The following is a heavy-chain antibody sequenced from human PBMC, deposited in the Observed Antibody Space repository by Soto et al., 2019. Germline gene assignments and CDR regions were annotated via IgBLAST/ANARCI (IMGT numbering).Heavy chain of an antibody. CDR1: GYTFATST. V-gene: IGHV1-18*01. CDR2: IKAYSGNT. CDR3: AIADYGDDDY. D-gene: IGHD4-17*01. J-gene: IGHJ4*02. Sequence: GPEAKKPGASVKVSCKASGYTFATSTISWLRQAPGQGPEWMGWIKAYSGNTNYAQKLQGRLTMTTDTSTSTAYMELRGLTTDDTAIYYCAIADYGDDDYWGQGTLVTVSS.